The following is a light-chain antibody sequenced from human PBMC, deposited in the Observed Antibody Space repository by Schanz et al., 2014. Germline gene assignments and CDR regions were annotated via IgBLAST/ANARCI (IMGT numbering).Light chain of an antibody. CDR2: AAS. CDR3: QHYTSDSRK. J-gene: IGKJ1*01. Sequence: DIQMTQSPSSLSASVGDRVTITCRASQSISSFLNWYQQKPGKAPKLLIYAASSLQSGVPSRFSGSGSGTDFTLTISSLQPDDFATYYCQHYTSDSRKFGQGTTVEIK. V-gene: IGKV1-39*01. CDR1: QSISSF.